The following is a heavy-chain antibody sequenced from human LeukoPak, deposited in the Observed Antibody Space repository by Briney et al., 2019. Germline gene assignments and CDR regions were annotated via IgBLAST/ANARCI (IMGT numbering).Heavy chain of an antibody. V-gene: IGHV4-39*01. CDR1: GGSISSSSYY. CDR2: IYYSGST. CDR3: ARQSSSWWGDY. D-gene: IGHD6-13*01. J-gene: IGHJ4*02. Sequence: SETLSLTCTVSGGSISSSSYYRGWIRQPPGKGLEWIGSIYYSGSTYYNPSLKSRVTISVDTSKNQFSLKLSSVTAADTAVYYCARQSSSWWGDYWGQRTLVTVSS.